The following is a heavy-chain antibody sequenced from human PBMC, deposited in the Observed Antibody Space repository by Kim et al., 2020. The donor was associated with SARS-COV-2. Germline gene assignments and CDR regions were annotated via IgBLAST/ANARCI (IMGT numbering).Heavy chain of an antibody. V-gene: IGHV3-21*01. Sequence: GGSLRLSCVASGFTFSSYSMNWVRQAPGKGLEWVSSISSSSSYIYYADSVKGRFTISRDNAKNSLYLQMNSLRAEDTAVYYCAREAPYSSGWYMFDYWGQGTLVTVSS. CDR2: ISSSSSYI. CDR1: GFTFSSYS. J-gene: IGHJ4*02. CDR3: AREAPYSSGWYMFDY. D-gene: IGHD6-19*01.